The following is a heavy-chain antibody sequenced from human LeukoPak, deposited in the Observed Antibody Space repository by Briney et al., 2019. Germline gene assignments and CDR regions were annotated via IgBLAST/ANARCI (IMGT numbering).Heavy chain of an antibody. CDR2: INHSGST. J-gene: IGHJ6*03. CDR1: GGSFSGYY. CDR3: ARRVGYCSGGSCCYYYYYYMDV. Sequence: PSETLSLTCAVYGGSFSGYYWSWIRQPPGKGLEWIGEINHSGSTNYNPSLKSRVTISVDTSKNQFSLKLSSVTAADTAVYYCARRVGYCSGGSCCYYYYYYMDVWGKGTTVTVSS. V-gene: IGHV4-34*01. D-gene: IGHD2-15*01.